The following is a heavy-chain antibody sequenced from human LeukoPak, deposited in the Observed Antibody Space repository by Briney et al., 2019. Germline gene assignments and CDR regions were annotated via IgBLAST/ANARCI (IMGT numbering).Heavy chain of an antibody. Sequence: ASVKVSCKASGGTFSSYAISWVRQAPGQGLEWMGGIIPIFGTANYAQKFQGRVTITADESTSTAYMELSSLRSEDTAVYYCASLTTGTADYYYCYMDVWGKGTTVTVSS. CDR1: GGTFSSYA. CDR3: ASLTTGTADYYYCYMDV. CDR2: IIPIFGTA. D-gene: IGHD3-9*01. V-gene: IGHV1-69*01. J-gene: IGHJ6*03.